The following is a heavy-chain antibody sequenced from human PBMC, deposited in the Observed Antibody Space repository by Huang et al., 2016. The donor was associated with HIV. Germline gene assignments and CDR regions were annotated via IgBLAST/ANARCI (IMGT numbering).Heavy chain of an antibody. CDR2: FAPEHGET. J-gene: IGHJ3*02. CDR3: AAGYDTYYDI. D-gene: IGHD2-21*01. Sequence: QVQLVQSGAEVKKPGASVKVSCKVSGYTLTELSIHGVRQAPGKGLEWMGGFAPEHGETIYAQNFQVRVTMTEDTSTDTAYMELHSLRPEDTAVYYCAAGYDTYYDIWGQGTMVIASS. CDR1: GYTLTELS. V-gene: IGHV1-24*01.